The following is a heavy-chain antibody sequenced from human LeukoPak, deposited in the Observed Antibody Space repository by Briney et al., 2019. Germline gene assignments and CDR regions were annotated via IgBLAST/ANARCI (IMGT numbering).Heavy chain of an antibody. CDR1: GDSFSYFY. CDR2: IYNSGST. V-gene: IGHV4-59*01. Sequence: SETLSLTCTVSGDSFSYFYWSWIRQPPGKGLEWIGYIYNSGSTSYNPSLKSRVTISLDTSQNQFSLKLSSVTAADTAVYYCARENYDFWSGYSVGYMDVWGKGTTVTVSS. J-gene: IGHJ6*03. D-gene: IGHD3-3*01. CDR3: ARENYDFWSGYSVGYMDV.